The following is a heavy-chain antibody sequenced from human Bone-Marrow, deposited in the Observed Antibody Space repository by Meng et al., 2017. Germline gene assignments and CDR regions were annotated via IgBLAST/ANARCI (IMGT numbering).Heavy chain of an antibody. CDR1: GFTFTAHY. V-gene: IGHV3-11*01. CDR2: ISGSGNTI. CDR3: ARDASGAHDY. D-gene: IGHD1-26*01. Sequence: QVSVVECGGVLVKSGGSLRISCLASGFTFTAHYIIWIFQAPGKALKWVSYISGSGNTIYSQDLLKGRFTISRLNAKNSLFLQMTSLAAEDTAVYYCARDASGAHDYWGQGNLVTVSS. J-gene: IGHJ4*02.